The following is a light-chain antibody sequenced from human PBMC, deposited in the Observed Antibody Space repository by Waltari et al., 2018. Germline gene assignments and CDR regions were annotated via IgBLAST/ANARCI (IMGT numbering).Light chain of an antibody. V-gene: IGKV4-1*01. CDR3: QQHYSTPYT. CDR2: WAS. Sequence: DIVMTQSPDSLTVSLGERATINCKSSQSIFQRSYNKNYLAWYQQRPGQPPKLLIYWASTRVSGVPDRFAGSGSGTDFTLTISSLQAEDVAVYYCQQHYSTPYTFGQGTKLEIK. J-gene: IGKJ2*01. CDR1: QSIFQRSYNKNY.